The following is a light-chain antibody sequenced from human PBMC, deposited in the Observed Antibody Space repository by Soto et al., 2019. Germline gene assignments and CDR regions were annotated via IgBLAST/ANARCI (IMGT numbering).Light chain of an antibody. Sequence: EIVLTQTPATLSLSPGDRASISCRASQSVSNYLAWYQQKPGQAPKLLIYDASSWATGIPARFSGSGSGTDFTPTISSLEPEDSAVYYCQQHLGRHTFGQGTKVDIK. CDR1: QSVSNY. V-gene: IGKV3D-11*02. J-gene: IGKJ1*01. CDR2: DAS. CDR3: QQHLGRHT.